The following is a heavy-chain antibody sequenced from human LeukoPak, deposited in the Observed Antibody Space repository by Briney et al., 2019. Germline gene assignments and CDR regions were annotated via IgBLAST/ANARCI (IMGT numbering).Heavy chain of an antibody. CDR1: GFTVSSNY. CDR2: IYRDGTT. V-gene: IGHV3-53*01. J-gene: IGHJ4*02. CDR3: ARDSPANWAQFDY. Sequence: PGGSLRLSCAAPGFTVSSNYMSWVRQAPGKGLEWVSIIYRDGTTYYADSVKGRFTISRDNSKDTLYLEMNSLRAEDTAVYYCARDSPANWAQFDYWGQGTLVTVSS. D-gene: IGHD7-27*01.